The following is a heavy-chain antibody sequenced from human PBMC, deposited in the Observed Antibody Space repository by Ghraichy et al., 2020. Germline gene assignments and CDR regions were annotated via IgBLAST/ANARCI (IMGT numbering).Heavy chain of an antibody. J-gene: IGHJ4*02. CDR2: ISSSGSTI. CDR3: ARAPEYSGYDY. D-gene: IGHD5-12*01. Sequence: LSLTCAASGFTFSDYYMSWIRQAPGKGLEWVSYISSSGSTIYYADSVKGRFTISRDTAKNSLYLQMNSLRAEDTAVYYCARAPEYSGYDYWGQGTLVTVSS. CDR1: GFTFSDYY. V-gene: IGHV3-11*01.